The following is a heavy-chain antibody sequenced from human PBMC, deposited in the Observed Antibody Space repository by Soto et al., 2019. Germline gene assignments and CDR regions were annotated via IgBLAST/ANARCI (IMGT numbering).Heavy chain of an antibody. J-gene: IGHJ5*02. CDR2: MNPGSGDT. CDR3: ARMESFGSLNWFDP. V-gene: IGHV1-8*02. D-gene: IGHD5-18*01. CDR1: GYTFTNND. Sequence: ASVRVSCKASGYTFTNNDVSWVRQATGQGLEWMGWMNPGSGDTGYAQKFQGRVTMTRDISIATAYMELNSLTSEDTAIYYCARMESFGSLNWFDPWGQGTLVTVSS.